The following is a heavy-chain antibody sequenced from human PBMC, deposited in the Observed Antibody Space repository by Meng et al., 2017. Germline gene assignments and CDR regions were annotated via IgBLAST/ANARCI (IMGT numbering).Heavy chain of an antibody. CDR2: IVVGSGNT. V-gene: IGHV1-58*01. CDR1: GFTFTSSA. CDR3: ARGPSPITMVRGADAFDI. Sequence: SVKVSCKASGFTFTSSAVQWVRQARGQRLEWIGWIVVGSGNTNYAQKFQERVTITRDMSTSTAYMELSSLRSEDTAVYYCARGPSPITMVRGADAFDIWGQGTMVTVSS. D-gene: IGHD3-10*01. J-gene: IGHJ3*02.